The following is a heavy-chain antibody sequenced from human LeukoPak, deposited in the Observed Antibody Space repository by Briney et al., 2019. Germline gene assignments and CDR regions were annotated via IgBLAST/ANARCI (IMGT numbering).Heavy chain of an antibody. CDR1: GFTFSSYA. V-gene: IGHV3-30-3*01. Sequence: GGSLRLSCAASGFTFSSYAMHWVRQAPGKGPEWVAVISYDGSNKYYADSVKGRFTISRDNSKNTLYLQMNSLRAEDTAVYYCARGQGIMITFGGVIVTPSGDYWGQGTLVTVSS. J-gene: IGHJ4*02. CDR3: ARGQGIMITFGGVIVTPSGDY. D-gene: IGHD3-16*02. CDR2: ISYDGSNK.